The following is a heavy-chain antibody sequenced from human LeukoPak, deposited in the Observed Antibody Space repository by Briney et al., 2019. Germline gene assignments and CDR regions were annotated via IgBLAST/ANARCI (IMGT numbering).Heavy chain of an antibody. J-gene: IGHJ5*02. CDR2: IYYSGST. D-gene: IGHD2-15*01. CDR3: AREVVVAATWFDP. V-gene: IGHV4-59*01. CDR1: GGSISSYY. Sequence: SETLSLTCTVSGGSISSYYWSWIRQPPGKGLEWIGYIYYSGSTNYNPSLKSRVTISVDTSNNQFSLKLSSVPATDTAVYYCAREVVVAATWFDPWGQGTLVTVSS.